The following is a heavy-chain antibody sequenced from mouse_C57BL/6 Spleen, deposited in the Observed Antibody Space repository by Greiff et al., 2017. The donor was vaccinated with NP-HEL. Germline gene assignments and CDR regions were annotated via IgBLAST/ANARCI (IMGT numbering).Heavy chain of an antibody. J-gene: IGHJ2*01. CDR3: ARAGGFITTPVEGFDY. CDR1: GYTFTSYG. V-gene: IGHV1-81*01. D-gene: IGHD1-1*01. Sequence: VQLQQSGAELARPGASVKLSCKASGYTFTSYGISWVKQRTGQGLEWIGEIYPRSGNTYYNEKFKGKGTLTADKSSSTAYMELRSLTSEDSAVYFCARAGGFITTPVEGFDYWGQGTTLTVSS. CDR2: IYPRSGNT.